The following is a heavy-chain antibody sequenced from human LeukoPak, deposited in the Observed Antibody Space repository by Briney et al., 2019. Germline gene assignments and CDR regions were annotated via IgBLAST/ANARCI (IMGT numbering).Heavy chain of an antibody. CDR1: GGSVSSGSYY. CDR3: ARSAVAATVSYFQH. CDR2: IYYSGST. Sequence: SETLSLTCTVPGGSVSSGSYYWSWIRQPPGKGLEWIGYIYYSGSTNYNPSLKSRVTISVDTSKNQFSLKLSSVTAADTAVYYCARSAVAATVSYFQHWGQGTLVTVSS. V-gene: IGHV4-61*01. J-gene: IGHJ1*01. D-gene: IGHD2-15*01.